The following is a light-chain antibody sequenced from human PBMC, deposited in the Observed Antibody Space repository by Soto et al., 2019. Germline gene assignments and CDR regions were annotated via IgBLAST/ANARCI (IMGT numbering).Light chain of an antibody. Sequence: EIVLTQSPATLSLSPGERATLSCRASRSFASSYLAWYQHKPGQAPRLLIYAASSRATGIPDRFIGSESGTDFTLTISRREPDDSAVYYCHHYDSSPPYTFGQGTKLEIK. CDR3: HHYDSSPPYT. J-gene: IGKJ2*01. V-gene: IGKV3-20*01. CDR2: AAS. CDR1: RSFASSY.